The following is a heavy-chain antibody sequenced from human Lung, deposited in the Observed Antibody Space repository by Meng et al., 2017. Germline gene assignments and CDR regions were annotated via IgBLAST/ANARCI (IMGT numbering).Heavy chain of an antibody. J-gene: IGHJ4*02. CDR1: GYTFIDAY. V-gene: IGHV1-2*06. D-gene: IGHD1-7*01. CDR2: IIPSSGDA. CDR3: ARDGGNYDFDY. Sequence: QGRLGKFGAEVKTPGASVKLPCRASGYTFIDAYVHWVRQAPGQGLEWMGRIIPSSGDANSAQKFLGRVTLTWDTSISTAYMELSSLRSDDTAIYYCARDGGNYDFDYWGQGTLVTVSS.